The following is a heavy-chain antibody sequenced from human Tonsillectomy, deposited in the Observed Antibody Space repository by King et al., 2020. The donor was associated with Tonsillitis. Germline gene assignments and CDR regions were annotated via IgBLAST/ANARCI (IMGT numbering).Heavy chain of an antibody. CDR3: ARGPEGAIAVAGNPELDY. CDR2: IRYDGSNK. Sequence: VQLVESGGGVVQPGGSLRLSCAASGFTFSSYGMHWVRQAPGKGLEWVAFIRYDGSNKYYADSVKGRFTISRDNSKNTLYLQMNSLRAEDTAVYYCARGPEGAIAVAGNPELDYWGQGTLVTVSS. D-gene: IGHD6-19*01. J-gene: IGHJ4*02. V-gene: IGHV3-30*02. CDR1: GFTFSSYG.